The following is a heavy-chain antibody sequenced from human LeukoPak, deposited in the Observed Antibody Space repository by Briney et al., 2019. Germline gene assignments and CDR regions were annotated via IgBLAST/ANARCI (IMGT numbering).Heavy chain of an antibody. CDR2: IKGSGSFT. V-gene: IGHV3-23*01. J-gene: IGHJ6*03. Sequence: PGGSLRLSCAGSGFTFSNYALIWVRQAPGRGLEWVSAIKGSGSFTKYADSVTGRFTISRDNSKNMLYLQMNSLRAEDTAVYYCAKQEAMALYYMDVWGKGTTVTVSS. CDR3: AKQEAMALYYMDV. D-gene: IGHD5-18*01. CDR1: GFTFSNYA.